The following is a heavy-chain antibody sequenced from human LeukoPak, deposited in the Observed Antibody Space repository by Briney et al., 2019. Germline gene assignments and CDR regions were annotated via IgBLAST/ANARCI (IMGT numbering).Heavy chain of an antibody. J-gene: IGHJ4*02. Sequence: SETLSLTCSVSGGSIINYHWSWIRQPPGKRLEWIGYIRSGESAMYNPSLESRVTMSVDTPMNHFSLRLNSLTAADTAVYYCARHDSRGGGYDYWGQGTLVTVSS. CDR3: ARHDSRGGGYDY. V-gene: IGHV4-59*08. D-gene: IGHD1-26*01. CDR1: GGSIINYH. CDR2: IRSGESA.